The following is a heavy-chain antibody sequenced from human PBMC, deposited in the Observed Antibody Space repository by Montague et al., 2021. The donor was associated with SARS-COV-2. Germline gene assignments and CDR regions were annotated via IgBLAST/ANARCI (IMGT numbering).Heavy chain of an antibody. CDR1: EFTFEDYA. CDR2: ITSKSDGI. J-gene: IGHJ4*02. CDR3: VESRSVWYSPFDS. Sequence: SLRLSCAASEFTFEDYAMHWVRQAPGKGLEWISAITSKSDGIEYADSVKGRFTVSRDNAKNSLYLQMNSLRAEDTAFYYCVESRSVWYSPFDSWGQGTLVTVSS. V-gene: IGHV3-9*01. D-gene: IGHD6-19*01.